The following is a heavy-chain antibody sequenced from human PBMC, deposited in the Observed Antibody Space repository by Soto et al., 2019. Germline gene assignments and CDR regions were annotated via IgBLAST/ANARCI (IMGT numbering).Heavy chain of an antibody. J-gene: IGHJ5*02. CDR1: GFTFSTYA. D-gene: IGHD3-10*01. Sequence: PGGSPRRSCAASGFTFSTYAMHWVRQAPGRGLEWVAVIASDGSNQYYGDSVKGRFTISRDNSKKTLYWQMNSLRAEDTAVYYCAKDPWYYSGSGGYYNNWFDPWGQGT. CDR2: IASDGSNQ. V-gene: IGHV3-30*18. CDR3: AKDPWYYSGSGGYYNNWFDP.